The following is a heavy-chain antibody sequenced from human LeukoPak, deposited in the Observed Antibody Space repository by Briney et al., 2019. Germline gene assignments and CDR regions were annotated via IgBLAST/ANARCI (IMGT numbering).Heavy chain of an antibody. J-gene: IGHJ3*02. Sequence: ASVKVSCKASGYTFTSYGISWVRQAPGQGLEWMGWISACNGNANYAQKLQGRVTMTTDTSTSTAYMELRSLRSDDTAVYYCASLKNSYDSSGYLVTDAFDIWGQGTMVTVSS. CDR2: ISACNGNA. CDR1: GYTFTSYG. CDR3: ASLKNSYDSSGYLVTDAFDI. D-gene: IGHD3-22*01. V-gene: IGHV1-18*01.